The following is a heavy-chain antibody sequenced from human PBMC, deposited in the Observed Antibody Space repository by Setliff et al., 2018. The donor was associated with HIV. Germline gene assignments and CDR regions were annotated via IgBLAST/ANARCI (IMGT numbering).Heavy chain of an antibody. D-gene: IGHD4-17*01. CDR3: ARDPPGYGDSNDY. J-gene: IGHJ4*02. CDR2: IYYSGIT. CDR1: GGSVHSGSYY. V-gene: IGHV4-61*01. Sequence: SETLSLTCTVSGGSVHSGSYYWSWIRQSPGKGLEWIGYIYYSGITTYNPSLKSRVTISIDTSKNQFSLRLHSVTAADTAVYYCARDPPGYGDSNDYWGQGTLVTVSS.